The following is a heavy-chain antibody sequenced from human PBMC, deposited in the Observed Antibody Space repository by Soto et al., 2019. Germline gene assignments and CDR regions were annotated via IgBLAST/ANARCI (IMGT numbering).Heavy chain of an antibody. CDR2: IYYSGST. D-gene: IGHD2-2*02. CDR1: GGSISSYY. V-gene: IGHV4-59*12. Sequence: SETLSLTCTVSGGSISSYYWSWIRQPPGKGLEWIGYIYYSGSTNYNPSLKSRVTISVDTSKNQFSLKLSSVTAADTAVYYCARDLGLNCSSTSCYKWDYYYGMDVWGQGTTVTVSS. J-gene: IGHJ6*02. CDR3: ARDLGLNCSSTSCYKWDYYYGMDV.